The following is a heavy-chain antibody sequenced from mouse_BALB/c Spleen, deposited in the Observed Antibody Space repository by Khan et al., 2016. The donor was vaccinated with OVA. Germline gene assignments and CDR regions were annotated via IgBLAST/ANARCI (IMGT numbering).Heavy chain of an antibody. J-gene: IGHJ4*01. CDR3: ARGNYYGYAMDY. V-gene: IGHV3-2*02. Sequence: EVQLQESGPGLVKPSQSLSLTCTVTGYSSTSNYAWNWIRQFPGNKLEWMGYISYSGSTNYNPSLKSRISITRDTSKNQFFLQLNYVTTEDTATYYCARGNYYGYAMDYWGQGTSITVSS. CDR1: GYSSTSNYA. D-gene: IGHD1-1*01. CDR2: ISYSGST.